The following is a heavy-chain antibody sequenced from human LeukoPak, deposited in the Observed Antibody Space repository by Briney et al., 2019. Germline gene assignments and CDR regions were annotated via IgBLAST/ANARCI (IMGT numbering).Heavy chain of an antibody. J-gene: IGHJ4*02. V-gene: IGHV4-61*02. D-gene: IGHD3-9*01. CDR1: GHPISSGNCY. CDR2: IHTRGST. Sequence: SETLSLTCSVSGHPISSGNCYWRRIRQPAGGGLEWIERIHTRGSTNYNPSLKSRLTMSLDTSKDQSSLELTSVTAADSAVDYCSRTDLFTGYYCFEYWGQGAMVTVS. CDR3: SRTDLFTGYYCFEY.